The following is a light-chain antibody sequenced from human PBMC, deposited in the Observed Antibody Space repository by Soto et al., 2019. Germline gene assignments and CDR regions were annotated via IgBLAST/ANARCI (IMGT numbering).Light chain of an antibody. Sequence: QSALTQPASVSGSPGQSITISCTRTSSNVESYNLVSWYQHPPGKAPKLIIYEGSERPSGVSNRFSGAQSGHSASLTISGLQAEDEADYYSSSYAGAVVFGGGTKLTVL. CDR2: EGS. CDR3: SSYAGAVV. J-gene: IGLJ2*01. CDR1: SSNVESYNL. V-gene: IGLV2-23*01.